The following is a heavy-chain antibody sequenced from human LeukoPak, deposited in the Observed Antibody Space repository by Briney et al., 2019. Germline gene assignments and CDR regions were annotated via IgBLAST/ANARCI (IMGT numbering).Heavy chain of an antibody. J-gene: IGHJ3*01. CDR1: GFTFDEYA. CDR3: AKDRGGSSQLGDAFDV. V-gene: IGHV3-9*01. Sequence: PGGSLRLSCAASGFTFDEYAMHWVRQAPGKGLEWASGISYGSDTIGYVDSAKGRFTISRDNAKNSLYLQMNSLRTDDTALYYCAKDRGGSSQLGDAFDVWGQGTMVSVSS. D-gene: IGHD2-15*01. CDR2: ISYGSDTI.